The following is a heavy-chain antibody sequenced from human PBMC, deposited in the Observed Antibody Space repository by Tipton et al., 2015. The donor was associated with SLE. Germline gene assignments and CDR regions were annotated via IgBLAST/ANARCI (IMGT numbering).Heavy chain of an antibody. Sequence: TLSLTCTVSGASLSTHYWSWVRQPPGKGLEWIGYISYTGNTNFNPSLKSRVTMSVATSKNQFSLRLTSVTAADTAMYYCARDSAVNFWYFDPWGRGTLVTVSS. J-gene: IGHJ2*01. CDR2: ISYTGNT. CDR3: ARDSAVNFWYFDP. CDR1: GASLSTHY. V-gene: IGHV4-59*11.